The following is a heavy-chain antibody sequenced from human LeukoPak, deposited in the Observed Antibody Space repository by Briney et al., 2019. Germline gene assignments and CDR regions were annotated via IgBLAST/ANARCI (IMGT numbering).Heavy chain of an antibody. V-gene: IGHV1-18*01. D-gene: IGHD3-9*01. CDR3: ARDDPYYDILTGYCLFDY. J-gene: IGHJ4*02. CDR1: GYTFTSYG. CDR2: ISAYNGNT. Sequence: SVKVSCKASGYTFTSYGISWVRQAPGQGLEWMGWISAYNGNTNYAQKLQGRVTMTTDTSTSTAYMELRSLRSDDTAVYYCARDDPYYDILTGYCLFDYWGQGTLVTVSS.